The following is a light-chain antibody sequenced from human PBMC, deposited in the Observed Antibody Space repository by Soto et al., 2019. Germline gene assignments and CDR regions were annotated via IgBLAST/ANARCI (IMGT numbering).Light chain of an antibody. V-gene: IGKV1-5*03. J-gene: IGKJ3*01. Sequence: DIQMTQSPSTLSASVGDRVTITCRASESISNFLAWYQQKPGKAPNLLIYKASSLESGVPSRFSGSGSGTEFTLTISSLQPDDFATYYCQQSYSTPLTFGPGTKVDI. CDR2: KAS. CDR3: QQSYSTPLT. CDR1: ESISNF.